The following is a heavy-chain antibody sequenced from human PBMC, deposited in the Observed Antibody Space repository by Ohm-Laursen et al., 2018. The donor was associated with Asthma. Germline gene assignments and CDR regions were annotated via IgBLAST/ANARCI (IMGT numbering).Heavy chain of an antibody. V-gene: IGHV3-48*01. CDR2: ISSSSSTI. D-gene: IGHD3-16*01. J-gene: IGHJ6*02. CDR1: KFTFSNHW. Sequence: GSLRLSCAASKFTFSNHWMNWVRQAPGKGLEWVSYISSSSSTIYYADSVKGRFTISRDNAKNSLYLQMNNLRAEDAAIYYCAREWGGMDVWGQGTTVTVSS. CDR3: AREWGGMDV.